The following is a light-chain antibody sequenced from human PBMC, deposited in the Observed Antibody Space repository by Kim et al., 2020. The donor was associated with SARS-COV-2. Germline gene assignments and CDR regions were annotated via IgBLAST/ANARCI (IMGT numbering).Light chain of an antibody. CDR3: CSYAGSGTYV. CDR2: EVS. V-gene: IGLV2-23*02. J-gene: IGLJ1*01. Sequence: GQSSTFACPGTSSDVVSYNLVSWYQQHPGKAPKLMIYEVSKRPSGVSDRFSGSKSGNTASLTISGLQAEDEADYYCCSYAGSGTYVFGSGTKVTVL. CDR1: SSDVVSYNL.